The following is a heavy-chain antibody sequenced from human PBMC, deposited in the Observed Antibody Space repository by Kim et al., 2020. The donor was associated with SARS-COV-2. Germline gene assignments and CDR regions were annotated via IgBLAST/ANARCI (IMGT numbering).Heavy chain of an antibody. CDR3: ARVSVAGTGLDY. J-gene: IGHJ4*02. V-gene: IGHV1-18*01. Sequence: NHAQKFQDRVTLSTESSTGTVYMELRSLRSDDTAVYYCARVSVAGTGLDYWGQGTLVTVSS.